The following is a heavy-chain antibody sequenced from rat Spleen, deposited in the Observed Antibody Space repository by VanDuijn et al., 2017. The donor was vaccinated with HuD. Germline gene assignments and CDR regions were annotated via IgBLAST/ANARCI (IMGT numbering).Heavy chain of an antibody. CDR1: GFSLTDYS. Sequence: QVQLKESGPGLVQPSQTLSLTCTVSGFSLTDYSVHWVRQPPGKGLEWMGRIQSGGSTDYNSALKSRLSISRETSKSQVFLKMNSLQTEDTAIYFCTREAYGNPGPFDYWGQGVMVTVSS. V-gene: IGHV2-19*01. CDR2: IQSGGST. CDR3: TREAYGNPGPFDY. J-gene: IGHJ2*01. D-gene: IGHD1-11*01.